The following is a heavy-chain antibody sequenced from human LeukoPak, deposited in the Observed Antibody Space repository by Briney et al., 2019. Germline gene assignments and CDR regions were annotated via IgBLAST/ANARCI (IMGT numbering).Heavy chain of an antibody. D-gene: IGHD2-2*01. V-gene: IGHV3-7*01. J-gene: IGHJ4*02. CDR2: IRQDGNEK. CDR1: GFTFSTYW. CDR3: VRGCGRASCPYFFDS. Sequence: GGSLRLSCAASGFTFSTYWMSWVRQAPGKGPEWVATIRQDGNEKHYVDSVKGRFPISRDNAKNSLYLQMNSLTVEDTAVYYCVRGCGRASCPYFFDSWGQGTLVTVS.